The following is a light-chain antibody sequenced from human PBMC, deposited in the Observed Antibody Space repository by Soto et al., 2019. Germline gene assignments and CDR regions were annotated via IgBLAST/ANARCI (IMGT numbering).Light chain of an antibody. J-gene: IGKJ4*01. Sequence: DVQMTQSPSSLSASVGDRVTITCRASQGITNFVAWFQQKPGKAPKSLIYGASSLQSGVPLKFSGSGSETDFTLTISSLQPEDSATYYCQQYKTYPLTFGGGTRVEIK. CDR1: QGITNF. CDR2: GAS. CDR3: QQYKTYPLT. V-gene: IGKV1-16*02.